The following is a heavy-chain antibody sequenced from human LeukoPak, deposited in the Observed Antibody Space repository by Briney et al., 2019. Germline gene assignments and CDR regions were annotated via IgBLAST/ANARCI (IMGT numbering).Heavy chain of an antibody. CDR3: ASGYDSSGYYYLGAFDI. CDR1: GYTFTGYY. Sequence: AASVKVSCKASGYTFTGYYMHWVRQAPGQGLEWMGWINPNSGGTNYAQKFQGRVTMTRDTSISTAYMELSRLRSDDTAVYYCASGYDSSGYYYLGAFDIWGQGTMVIVSS. CDR2: INPNSGGT. J-gene: IGHJ3*02. V-gene: IGHV1-2*02. D-gene: IGHD3-22*01.